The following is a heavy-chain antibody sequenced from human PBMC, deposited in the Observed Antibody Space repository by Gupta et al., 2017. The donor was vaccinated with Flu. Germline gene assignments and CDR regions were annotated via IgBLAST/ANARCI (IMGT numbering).Heavy chain of an antibody. V-gene: IGHV4-4*02. Sequence: QVQLHESGPGLVKPSWTLSPACIVSGASLCTSTCLSLVRQYPGKGLEWIGEIYYSGTTHYNPSLKSRVTIAMDKSKNQFSLTLNSVTAADTAVYYCATVEYSHDRSGFLAYAYWGQGNLVTVFS. CDR2: IYYSGTT. D-gene: IGHD3-22*01. CDR1: GASLCTSTC. J-gene: IGHJ4*02. CDR3: ATVEYSHDRSGFLAYAY.